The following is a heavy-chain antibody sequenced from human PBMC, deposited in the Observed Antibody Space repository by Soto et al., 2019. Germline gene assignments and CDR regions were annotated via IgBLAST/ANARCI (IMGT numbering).Heavy chain of an antibody. Sequence: SETLSLTCAVYGGSFSGYCWSWIRQPPGKGLEWIGEINHSGSTNYNPSLESRVTISVDTSKNQFSLKLSSVSAADTAVYYCARGRKRVRGATRDYYYGMDVWGQGTTVTVTS. D-gene: IGHD3-10*01. CDR3: ARGRKRVRGATRDYYYGMDV. CDR2: INHSGST. J-gene: IGHJ6*02. V-gene: IGHV4-34*01. CDR1: GGSFSGYC.